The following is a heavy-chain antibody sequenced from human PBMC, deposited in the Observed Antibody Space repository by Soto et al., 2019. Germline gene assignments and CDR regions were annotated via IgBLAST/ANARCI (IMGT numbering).Heavy chain of an antibody. CDR1: GFTFSSYA. J-gene: IGHJ6*02. CDR3: ARRIQFGYGMDV. D-gene: IGHD3-16*01. CDR2: ITSNGGNT. Sequence: EVQLVESGGGLVQPGGSLRLSCAASGFTFSSYAMKWVRQAPGKGLESVSAITSNGGNTDYASSVKGRFTISRDNSKNTLYLQMGSLRAEDMAVYYCARRIQFGYGMDVWGQGTTVTVSS. V-gene: IGHV3-64*01.